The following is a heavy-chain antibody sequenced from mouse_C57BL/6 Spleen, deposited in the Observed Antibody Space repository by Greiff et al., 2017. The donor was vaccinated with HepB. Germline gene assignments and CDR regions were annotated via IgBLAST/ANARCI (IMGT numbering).Heavy chain of an antibody. V-gene: IGHV1-55*01. Sequence: QVQLQQPGAELVKPGASVKMSCKASGYTFTSYWITWVKQRPGQGLEWIGDIYPGSGSTNYNEKFKSKATLTVATSSSTAYMQLSSLTSEDSAVYYCARGLGQDYWGQGTTLTVSS. CDR3: ARGLGQDY. CDR1: GYTFTSYW. J-gene: IGHJ2*01. D-gene: IGHD3-3*01. CDR2: IYPGSGST.